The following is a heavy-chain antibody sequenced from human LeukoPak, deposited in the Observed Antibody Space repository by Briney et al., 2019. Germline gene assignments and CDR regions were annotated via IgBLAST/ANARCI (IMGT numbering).Heavy chain of an antibody. J-gene: IGHJ4*02. V-gene: IGHV3-11*06. CDR3: ASSLRSQKVPPDR. Sequence: GGSLRLSCAASGFTFSSYAMSWIRQAPGKGLEWVSYISSSSSYTNYADSVKGRFTISRDNAKNSLYLQMNSLRAEDTAVYYCASSLRSQKVPPDRWGQGTLVTVSS. CDR1: GFTFSSYA. CDR2: ISSSSSYT. D-gene: IGHD3-3*01.